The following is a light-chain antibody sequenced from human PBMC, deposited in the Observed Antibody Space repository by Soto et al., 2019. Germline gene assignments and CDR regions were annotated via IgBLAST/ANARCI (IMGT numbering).Light chain of an antibody. CDR3: AAWDDSLNGWV. CDR2: SNN. Sequence: QSVLTQPPSASGTPGQRVTISCSGGSYNIGSNTVNWYQQLPGTAPKLLIYSNNQRPSGVPDRFSGSNSGTSASLAISGLQSEDEADYYCAAWDDSLNGWVFGGGTKLTVL. CDR1: SYNIGSNT. J-gene: IGLJ2*01. V-gene: IGLV1-44*01.